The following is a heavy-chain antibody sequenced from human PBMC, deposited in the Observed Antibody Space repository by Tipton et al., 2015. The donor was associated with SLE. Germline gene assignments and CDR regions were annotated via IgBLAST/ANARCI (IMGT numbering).Heavy chain of an antibody. V-gene: IGHV4-59*12. CDR3: ARRRGKGYSSSRGAFDI. Sequence: TLSLTCTVSGGSINSYYWSWIRQPPGKGLEWIGYIYYSGSTNYNPSLKSRVTISVETSKNQFSLKLSSVTAADTAVYYCARRRGKGYSSSRGAFDIWGQGTMVTVSS. D-gene: IGHD6-13*01. CDR2: IYYSGST. J-gene: IGHJ3*02. CDR1: GGSINSYY.